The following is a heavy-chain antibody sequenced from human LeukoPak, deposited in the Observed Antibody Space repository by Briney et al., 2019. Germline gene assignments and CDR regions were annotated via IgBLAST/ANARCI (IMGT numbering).Heavy chain of an antibody. CDR3: AKEFCSSTSCYAPRIDY. CDR2: ISGSGGNT. D-gene: IGHD2-2*01. CDR1: GFTFSGSA. Sequence: GGSLRLSCAASGFTFSGSAMHWVRQAPGTGLEWVSTISGSGGNTYYADSVKGRFTISRDSSKNTLYLQMNSLRAQDTALYYCAKEFCSSTSCYAPRIDYWGQGTLVTVSS. V-gene: IGHV3-23*01. J-gene: IGHJ4*02.